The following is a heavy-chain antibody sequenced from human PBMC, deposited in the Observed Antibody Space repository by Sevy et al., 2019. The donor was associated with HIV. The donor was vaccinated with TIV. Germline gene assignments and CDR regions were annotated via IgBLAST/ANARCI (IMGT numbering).Heavy chain of an antibody. V-gene: IGHV3-30*03. CDR3: ARATEDIVVVVAALDS. J-gene: IGHJ4*02. CDR1: VFTFSSYG. D-gene: IGHD2-15*01. CDR2: ISCDETKK. Sequence: GGSLRLSCAASVFTFSSYGMHWVRQAPGKGLEWVAFISCDETKKYYADSVKGRFTISRDNSKNTLYLQMNSLRVEDTAMYYCARATEDIVVVVAALDSWGQGTLVTVSS.